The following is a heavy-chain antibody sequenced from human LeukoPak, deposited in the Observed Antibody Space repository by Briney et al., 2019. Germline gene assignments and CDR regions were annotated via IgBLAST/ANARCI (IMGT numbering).Heavy chain of an antibody. J-gene: IGHJ5*02. CDR3: ARLCSIRWCLHDLFDP. D-gene: IGHD2-21*01. Sequence: ASVKVSCKASGYTFTSYAISWVRQARGQGLEWMGWISADNGNTDYAQRFQGRVTTTTDTSTSTAYMELRSLRSDDTAVYYRARLCSIRWCLHDLFDPWGQGTLVTVSS. V-gene: IGHV1-18*01. CDR2: ISADNGNT. CDR1: GYTFTSYA.